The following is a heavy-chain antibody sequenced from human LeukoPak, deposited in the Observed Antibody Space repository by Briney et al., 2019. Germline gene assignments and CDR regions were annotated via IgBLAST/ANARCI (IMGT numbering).Heavy chain of an antibody. Sequence: SGFTFSRXXXXXVRXXPGXXXEWVANIKQDGSGKDYVDSVKGRFTISRDNAMNSLYLQMNSLRVEDTAVYYCTREGVGGFDTWGQGAMVTVSS. CDR2: IKQDGSGK. D-gene: IGHD3-16*01. CDR3: TREGVGGFDT. J-gene: IGHJ3*02. V-gene: IGHV3-7*01. CDR1: GFTFSRXX.